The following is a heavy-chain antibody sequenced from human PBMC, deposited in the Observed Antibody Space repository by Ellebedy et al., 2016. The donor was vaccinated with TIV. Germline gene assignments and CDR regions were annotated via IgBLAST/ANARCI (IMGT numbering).Heavy chain of an antibody. V-gene: IGHV3-7*01. CDR3: ARDYLALRYFDWQNNYYFDL. CDR2: IKEDGDEK. Sequence: PGGFLRLSCAASGFTFSRYWMSWVRQAPGKGLEWVASIKEDGDEKYYVESVEGRFTVSRDNVRDSLYLQMNSLRVEDTAMYFCARDYLALRYFDWQNNYYFDLWGRGALVTVSS. CDR1: GFTFSRYW. J-gene: IGHJ2*01. D-gene: IGHD3-9*01.